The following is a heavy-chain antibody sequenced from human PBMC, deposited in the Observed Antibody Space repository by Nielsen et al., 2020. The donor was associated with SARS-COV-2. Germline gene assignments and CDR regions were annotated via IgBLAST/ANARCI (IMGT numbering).Heavy chain of an antibody. D-gene: IGHD6-13*01. CDR3: SSSSSWYGVYYYYYMDV. CDR1: GYSFTSYW. Sequence: GGSLRLSCKGSGYSFTSYWISWVRQMPGKGLEWMGRIDPSDSYTNYSPSFQGHVTISADKSISTAYLQWSSLKASDTAMYYCSSSSSWYGVYYYYYMDVWGKGTTVTVSS. CDR2: IDPSDSYT. V-gene: IGHV5-10-1*01. J-gene: IGHJ6*03.